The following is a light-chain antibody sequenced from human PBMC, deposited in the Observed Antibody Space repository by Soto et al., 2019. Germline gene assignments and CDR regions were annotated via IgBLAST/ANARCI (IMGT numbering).Light chain of an antibody. J-gene: IGLJ1*01. CDR1: SSDVGGYNY. CDR2: DVS. V-gene: IGLV2-14*01. Sequence: QSALTQPASVSGSPGQSITISCTGTSSDVGGYNYVSWYQQHPGKAPKLLIYDVSNRPSGASNRFSGSKPGNTASLTISGLQAEDEADYYCSSYTGSTTLHYVFGTGTKLTVL. CDR3: SSYTGSTTLHYV.